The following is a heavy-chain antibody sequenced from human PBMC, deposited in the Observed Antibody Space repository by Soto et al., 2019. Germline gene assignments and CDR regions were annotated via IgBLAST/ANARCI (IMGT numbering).Heavy chain of an antibody. Sequence: QVHLVQSGAEVKKPGATVKVSCKGSGYTFTRYGITWVRQAPGQGLEWMGWISAHNGNTDYAQKPQCRVTVTRHTSTSTAYMELRSLSSDDTAVYYCARWRYGDYWGQGPLVIVSS. D-gene: IGHD1-1*01. J-gene: IGHJ4*02. CDR1: GYTFTRYG. V-gene: IGHV1-18*01. CDR2: ISAHNGNT. CDR3: ARWRYGDY.